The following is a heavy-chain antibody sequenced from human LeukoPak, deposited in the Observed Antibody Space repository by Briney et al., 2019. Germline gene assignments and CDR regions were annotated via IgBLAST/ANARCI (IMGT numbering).Heavy chain of an antibody. D-gene: IGHD3-9*01. Sequence: ASVKVSCKASGYTFTSYGISWVRQALGQGLEWMGWISAYNGNTNYAQKLQGRVTMTTDTSTSTAYMELRSLRSDDTAVYYCARAGRLGYDILTGYYSYWGQGTLVTVSS. CDR1: GYTFTSYG. V-gene: IGHV1-18*01. CDR3: ARAGRLGYDILTGYYSY. CDR2: ISAYNGNT. J-gene: IGHJ4*02.